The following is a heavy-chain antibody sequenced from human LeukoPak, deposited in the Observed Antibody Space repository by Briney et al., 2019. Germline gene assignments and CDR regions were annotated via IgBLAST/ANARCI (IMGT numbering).Heavy chain of an antibody. CDR3: AKDPSTFLTAGWSFDL. CDR1: GFTFINFA. J-gene: IGHJ2*01. Sequence: GGSLRLAFAASGFTFINFAMTSVRQVPGKVLELVSAISDTGITTHYADSVKGRFTISRDNSKSTLYLQMSSLRAVDTATYYCAKDPSTFLTAGWSFDLWGRGTLVTVSS. V-gene: IGHV3-23*01. CDR2: ISDTGITT. D-gene: IGHD3-9*01.